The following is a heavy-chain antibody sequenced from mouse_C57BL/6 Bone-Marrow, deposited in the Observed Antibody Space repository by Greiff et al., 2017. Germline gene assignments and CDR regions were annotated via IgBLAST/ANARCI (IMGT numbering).Heavy chain of an antibody. J-gene: IGHJ1*03. CDR3: ARATMITTWYFDV. D-gene: IGHD2-4*01. CDR2: IRNKANGYTT. Sequence: EVKLMESGGGLVQPGGSLSLSCAASGFTFTDYYMSWVRQPPGKALEWLGFIRNKANGYTTEYSASVKGRFTISRDNSQSILYLQMNALRAEDSATDYCARATMITTWYFDVWGTGTTVTVSS. V-gene: IGHV7-3*01. CDR1: GFTFTDYY.